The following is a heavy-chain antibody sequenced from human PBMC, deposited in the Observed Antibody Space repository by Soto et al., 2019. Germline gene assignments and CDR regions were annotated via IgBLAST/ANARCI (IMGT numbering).Heavy chain of an antibody. J-gene: IGHJ6*01. CDR3: ARDSIAAAESYYYGMEV. V-gene: IGHV1-18*01. D-gene: IGHD6-13*01. Sequence: QVQLVQSGAEVKKPGASVKVSCKASGYTFTSYGISWVRQAPGQGREWMGWISAYNGNTNYAQKLQGRVTMTTDTSTSTADMELRSLRSDDTAVYYCARDSIAAAESYYYGMEVWGQGTTVTVSS. CDR1: GYTFTSYG. CDR2: ISAYNGNT.